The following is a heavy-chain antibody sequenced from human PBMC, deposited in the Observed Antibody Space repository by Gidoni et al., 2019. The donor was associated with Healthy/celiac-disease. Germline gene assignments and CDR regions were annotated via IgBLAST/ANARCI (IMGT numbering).Heavy chain of an antibody. CDR1: GFTFSSYA. J-gene: IGHJ6*02. CDR3: ARDLSSSSWYVHYYYYGMDV. D-gene: IGHD6-13*01. Sequence: QVQLVESGGGVVQPGRSLRLSCAASGFTFSSYAMHWVRQAPGKGLEWVAVISYDGSNKYYADSVKGRFTISRDNSKNTLYLQMNSLRAEDTAVYYCARDLSSSSWYVHYYYYGMDVWGQGTTVTVSS. V-gene: IGHV3-30-3*01. CDR2: ISYDGSNK.